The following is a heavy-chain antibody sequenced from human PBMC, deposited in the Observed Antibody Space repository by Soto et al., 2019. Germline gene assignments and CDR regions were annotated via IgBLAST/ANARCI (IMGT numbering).Heavy chain of an antibody. V-gene: IGHV4-59*08. CDR1: GGSIGDYY. CDR2: IHHSGTT. J-gene: IGHJ3*02. Sequence: QVRLQESGPGLVKPSETLSLTCTVSGGSIGDYYWSWIRQPPGKGLEWTAYIHHSGTTNYNPSLTTPVTISVDKSTNQSSLQLTSVTTADTAVYNCARLFGILHTVRDASDIWGQGTVVTVSS. D-gene: IGHD1-20*01. CDR3: ARLFGILHTVRDASDI.